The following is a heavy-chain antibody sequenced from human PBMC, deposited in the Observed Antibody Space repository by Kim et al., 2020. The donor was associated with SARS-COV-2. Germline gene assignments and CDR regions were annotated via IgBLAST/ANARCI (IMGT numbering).Heavy chain of an antibody. D-gene: IGHD6-13*01. V-gene: IGHV3-21*01. Sequence: GGSLRLSCAASGFTFSSYSMNWVRQAPGKGLEWVSSISSSSSYIYYADSVKGRFTISRDNAKNSLYLQMNSLRAEDTAVYYCARAHVDIAAAAREDYWGQGTLVTVSS. CDR1: GFTFSSYS. CDR3: ARAHVDIAAAAREDY. J-gene: IGHJ4*02. CDR2: ISSSSSYI.